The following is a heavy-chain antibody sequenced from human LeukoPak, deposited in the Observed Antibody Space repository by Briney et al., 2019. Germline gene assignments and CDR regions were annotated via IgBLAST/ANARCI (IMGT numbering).Heavy chain of an antibody. CDR1: GFTFSSYS. CDR3: ARDQHNGGSDAFDI. Sequence: GGSLRLSCAASGFTFSSYSMNWVRQAPGKGLEWVSSISSSSSYIYYADSVKGRFTISRDNAKNSLYLQVNSLRAEDTAVYYCARDQHNGGSDAFDIWGQGTMVTVSS. D-gene: IGHD3-16*01. CDR2: ISSSSSYI. J-gene: IGHJ3*02. V-gene: IGHV3-21*01.